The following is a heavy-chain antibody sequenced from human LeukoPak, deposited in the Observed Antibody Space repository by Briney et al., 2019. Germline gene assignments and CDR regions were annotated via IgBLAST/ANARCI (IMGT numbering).Heavy chain of an antibody. CDR2: ISSSSSYI. V-gene: IGHV3-21*01. J-gene: IGHJ3*02. CDR3: ARDYQLRHAFDI. Sequence: PGGSLRLSCAASGFTFSSYSMNWVRQAPGKGLEWVSSISSSSSYIYYADSVKGRFTISRDNAKNSLYLQMNGLRAEDTAVYYCARDYQLRHAFDIWGQGTMVTVSS. D-gene: IGHD2-2*01. CDR1: GFTFSSYS.